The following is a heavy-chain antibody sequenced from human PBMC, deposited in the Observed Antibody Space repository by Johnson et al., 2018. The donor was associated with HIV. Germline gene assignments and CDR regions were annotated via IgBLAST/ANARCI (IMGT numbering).Heavy chain of an antibody. J-gene: IGHJ3*02. CDR2: ISSNGGST. CDR3: ASQIVVVTADDAFDI. Sequence: VQLVESGGGLVQPGGSLRLSCAASGFTFSSYAMHWVRQAPGKGLEYVSAISSNGGSTYYANSVKGRFTISRDNAKNSLYLQMNSLRAEDTAVYYCASQIVVVTADDAFDIWGQGTRVTVSS. D-gene: IGHD2-21*02. V-gene: IGHV3-64*01. CDR1: GFTFSSYA.